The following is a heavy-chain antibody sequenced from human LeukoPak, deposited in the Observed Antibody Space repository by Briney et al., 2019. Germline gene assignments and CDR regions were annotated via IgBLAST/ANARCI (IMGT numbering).Heavy chain of an antibody. D-gene: IGHD1-1*01. CDR3: ARDRGSYYIDF. CDR2: IWYDGSNK. V-gene: IGHV3-33*08. CDR1: GFTFSSYG. Sequence: GRSLRLSWAASGFTFSSYGMHWVRQAPGKGLEWVAVIWYDGSNKYYADSVKGRFTFSRDNSKNTLSLQMDSLRAEDTALYYCARDRGSYYIDFWGQGTPVTVSS. J-gene: IGHJ4*02.